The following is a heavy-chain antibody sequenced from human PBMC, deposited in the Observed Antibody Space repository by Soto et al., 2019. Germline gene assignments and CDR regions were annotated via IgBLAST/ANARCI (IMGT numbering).Heavy chain of an antibody. CDR3: TRDPVDSPVFDY. D-gene: IGHD2-15*01. J-gene: IGHJ4*02. CDR1: GFTVINTY. CDR2: IYRDGRT. Sequence: EMQLVESGGGLVQPGGSLRLSCAASGFTVINTYLSWVRQAPGKGLEWVSVIYRDGRTYYADSVKGRFTISRDHSKNTLYLQMNSLRAEDTAVYYCTRDPVDSPVFDYWGQGTLVTASS. V-gene: IGHV3-66*01.